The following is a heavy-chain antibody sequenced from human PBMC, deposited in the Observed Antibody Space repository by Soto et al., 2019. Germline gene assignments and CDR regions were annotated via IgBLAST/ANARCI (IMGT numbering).Heavy chain of an antibody. CDR3: ALKRGYSESYDY. D-gene: IGHD5-18*01. CDR2: IYYSGST. V-gene: IGHV4-59*01. Sequence: QVQLQESGPGLVKPSETLSLTCIVSGGSISNYYWSWIRQPPGKGLEWIGYIYYSGSTNYNPSLKSRXXIXVXXSKNQFSLKLSSVTAADTAVYYCALKRGYSESYDYWGQGTLVTVSS. CDR1: GGSISNYY. J-gene: IGHJ4*02.